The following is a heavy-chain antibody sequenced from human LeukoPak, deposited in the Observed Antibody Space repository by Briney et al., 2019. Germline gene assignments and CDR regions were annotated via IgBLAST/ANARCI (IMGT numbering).Heavy chain of an antibody. CDR1: GFTVSSNY. J-gene: IGHJ4*02. D-gene: IGHD2-15*01. CDR2: IYSGGST. Sequence: PGGSLRLSCAASGFTVSSNYMSWVRQAPGKGLEWVSVIYSGGSTYYADSVKGRFTISRDNAKNSLYLQMDSLRAEDLAVYYCARDLEDIVVVVAGKYFDYWGQGTLVTVSS. CDR3: ARDLEDIVVVVAGKYFDY. V-gene: IGHV3-53*01.